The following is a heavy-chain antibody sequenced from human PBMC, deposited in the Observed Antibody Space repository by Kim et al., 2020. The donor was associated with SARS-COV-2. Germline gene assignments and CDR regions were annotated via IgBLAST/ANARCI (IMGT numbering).Heavy chain of an antibody. Sequence: ASVKVSCKASGYTFTSCDINWVRQATGQGLEWMGWMNPNSGNTGYAQKFQGRVTMTRNTSISTAYMELSSLRSEDTAVYYCARAVWFRELLVRYYFDYWGQGTLVTVSS. CDR1: GYTFTSCD. J-gene: IGHJ4*02. D-gene: IGHD3-10*01. CDR3: ARAVWFRELLVRYYFDY. V-gene: IGHV1-8*01. CDR2: MNPNSGNT.